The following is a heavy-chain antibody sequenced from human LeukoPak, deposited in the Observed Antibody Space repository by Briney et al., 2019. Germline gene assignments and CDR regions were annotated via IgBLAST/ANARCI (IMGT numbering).Heavy chain of an antibody. Sequence: ASVKVSCKASGYTFTGYYMHWVRQAPGQGLEWMGRINPNSGGTNYAQKFQGRVTMTRDTSISTAYMELSRLRSDDTAVYYCARGSAYSSSWYENWGQGTLVTVSS. V-gene: IGHV1-2*06. J-gene: IGHJ4*02. CDR2: INPNSGGT. CDR3: ARGSAYSSSWYEN. CDR1: GYTFTGYY. D-gene: IGHD6-13*01.